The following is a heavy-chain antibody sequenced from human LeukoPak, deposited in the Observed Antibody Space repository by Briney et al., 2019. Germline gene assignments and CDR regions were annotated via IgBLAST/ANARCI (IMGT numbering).Heavy chain of an antibody. Sequence: GRSLRLSCAASGFTFSSYAMHWVRQAPGKGLEWVAVISYDGSNKYYADSVKGRFTISRDNSKNTLYLQMNSLRAEDTAVYYCARGFHFDYWGRGTLVTVSS. D-gene: IGHD3-10*01. V-gene: IGHV3-30-3*01. J-gene: IGHJ4*02. CDR3: ARGFHFDY. CDR2: ISYDGSNK. CDR1: GFTFSSYA.